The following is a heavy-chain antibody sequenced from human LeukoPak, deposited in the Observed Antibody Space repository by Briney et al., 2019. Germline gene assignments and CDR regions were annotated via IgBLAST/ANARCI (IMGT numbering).Heavy chain of an antibody. V-gene: IGHV3-7*05. J-gene: IGHJ4*02. CDR1: GFTFSSHW. CDR2: IKQDGSEK. Sequence: GGSLRLSCAASGFTFSSHWMSWVRQAPGKGLEWVANIKQDGSEKYYVDPVKGRFTISRDNAKNSLYLQMNSLRAEDTAVYFCASRSGYTSSWSAFDNWGQGTLVTVSS. D-gene: IGHD6-13*01. CDR3: ASRSGYTSSWSAFDN.